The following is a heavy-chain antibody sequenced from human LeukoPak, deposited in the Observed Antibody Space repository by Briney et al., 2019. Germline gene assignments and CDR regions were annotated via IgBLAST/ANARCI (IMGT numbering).Heavy chain of an antibody. CDR1: GFTFTSSA. CDR2: IVVGSGNT. Sequence: ASVKVSCKASGFTFTSSAMQWVRQARGQRLEWIGWIVVGSGNTNYAQKFQERVTITRDMSTSTAYMELSSLRSEDTAVYYCEAVSTRILTLVYFDFSGQGTLVTVSS. D-gene: IGHD2/OR15-2a*01. CDR3: EAVSTRILTLVYFDF. V-gene: IGHV1-58*02. J-gene: IGHJ4*02.